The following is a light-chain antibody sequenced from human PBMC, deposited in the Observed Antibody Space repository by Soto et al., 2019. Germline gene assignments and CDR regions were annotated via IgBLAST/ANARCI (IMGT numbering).Light chain of an antibody. J-gene: IGLJ1*01. CDR1: NSNIGAASD. CDR3: QSYDNSLSYV. Sequence: QPVLTQPPSVSGAPGQRVTISCTGSNSNIGAASDVHWYQQLPGTAPKLLIYGNTKRPSGVPDRFSGSKSGTSASLAITGLQAEDEADYYCQSYDNSLSYVFGTGTKLTVL. CDR2: GNT. V-gene: IGLV1-40*01.